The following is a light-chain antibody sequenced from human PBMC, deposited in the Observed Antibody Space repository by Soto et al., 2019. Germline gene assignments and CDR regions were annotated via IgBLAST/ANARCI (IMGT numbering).Light chain of an antibody. J-gene: IGKJ1*01. V-gene: IGKV1-5*03. CDR3: QHYNSYPWT. Sequence: DVQMTQSPSTLSASVGDRVTITCRASQSISTWLAWYQQEAGKAPKLLIYKASSLESGVPSRFSGSGSGTEFTLTISSLQPDDFATYYCQHYNSYPWTFGQGTKVDIK. CDR2: KAS. CDR1: QSISTW.